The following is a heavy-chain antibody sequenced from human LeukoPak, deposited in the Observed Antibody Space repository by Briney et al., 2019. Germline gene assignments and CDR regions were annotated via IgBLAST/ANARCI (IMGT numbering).Heavy chain of an antibody. Sequence: GGSLRLSCAASGFTFTTYWMTWVRQAPGKGLEWVANIRQDGGAAYYGDSVKGRFTISRDNAKNSLFLQMNSLRGEDTAVYYCATSKDTAGGPYWGQGTLVTVSS. CDR2: IRQDGGAA. CDR3: ATSKDTAGGPY. D-gene: IGHD5-18*01. CDR1: GFTFTTYW. V-gene: IGHV3-7*01. J-gene: IGHJ4*02.